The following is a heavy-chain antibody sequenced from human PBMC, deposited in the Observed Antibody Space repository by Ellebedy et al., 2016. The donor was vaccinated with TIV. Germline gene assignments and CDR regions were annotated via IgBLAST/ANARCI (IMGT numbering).Heavy chain of an antibody. CDR1: GFTFSSYA. D-gene: IGHD6-13*01. CDR3: AKVQQAGPDVINDAFDI. Sequence: PGGSLRLSCAASGFTFSSYAMSWVRQAPGKGLEWVSAISGSGGSTYYADSVKGRFTISRDNSKNTLYLQMNSLRAEDTAVYYCAKVQQAGPDVINDAFDIWGQGTMVTVSS. CDR2: ISGSGGST. J-gene: IGHJ3*02. V-gene: IGHV3-23*01.